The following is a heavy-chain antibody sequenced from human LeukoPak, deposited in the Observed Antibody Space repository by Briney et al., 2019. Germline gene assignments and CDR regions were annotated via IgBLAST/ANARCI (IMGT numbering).Heavy chain of an antibody. CDR3: ARHPFLTGYYEDY. D-gene: IGHD3-9*01. Sequence: PSETLSLTCTVSGGSISSSRYYWGWIRQAPWKGLEWIGSIYYTGTTYYNPSLKSRVTMSVDTSKNQLSLNVNSVTAADTAVYYCARHPFLTGYYEDYWGQGTLVTVSS. J-gene: IGHJ4*02. CDR2: IYYTGTT. CDR1: GGSISSSRYY. V-gene: IGHV4-39*01.